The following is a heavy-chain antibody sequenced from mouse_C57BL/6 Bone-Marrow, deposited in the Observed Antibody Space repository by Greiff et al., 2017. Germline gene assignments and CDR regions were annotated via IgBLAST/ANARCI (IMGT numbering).Heavy chain of an antibody. Sequence: VHVKQSGPELVKPGASVKISCKASGYSFTDYNMNWVKQSNGKSLEWIGVINPNYGTTSYNQKFKGKATLTVDQSSSTAYMQLNSRTSEDSAVYYCASGGYGSSYYYAMDYWGQGTSVTVSS. CDR1: GYSFTDYN. D-gene: IGHD1-1*01. CDR2: INPNYGTT. V-gene: IGHV1-39*01. J-gene: IGHJ4*01. CDR3: ASGGYGSSYYYAMDY.